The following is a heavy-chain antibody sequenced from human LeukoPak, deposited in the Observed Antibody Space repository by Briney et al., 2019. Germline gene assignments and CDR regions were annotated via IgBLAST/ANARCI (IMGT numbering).Heavy chain of an antibody. J-gene: IGHJ6*03. CDR1: GGSISSYY. D-gene: IGHD2-2*01. CDR2: IYTSGST. CDR3: AGEYQLKTYYYYMDV. Sequence: SEALSLTCTVSGGSISSYYWSWIRQPAGKGLEWIGRIYTSGSTNYNPSLKSRVTISVDKSKNQFSLKLSSVTAADTAVYYCAGEYQLKTYYYYMDVWGKGPRSPSP. V-gene: IGHV4-4*07.